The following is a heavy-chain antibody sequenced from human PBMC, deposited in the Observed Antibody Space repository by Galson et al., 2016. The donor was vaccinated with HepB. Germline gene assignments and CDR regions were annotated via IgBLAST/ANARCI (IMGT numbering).Heavy chain of an antibody. D-gene: IGHD3-10*01. J-gene: IGHJ6*03. CDR3: AKFRGADHYNYHMDV. CDR1: GFTFSNFA. Sequence: SLRLSCAVSGFTFSNFAMAWVRQAPGKGLEWVSLLFGGGNDPYYADAVKGRFTLSRDNSKNTLYLQMDSLRAEDTAVYYCAKFRGADHYNYHMDVWGKGTTVIISS. CDR2: LFGGGNDP. V-gene: IGHV3-23*01.